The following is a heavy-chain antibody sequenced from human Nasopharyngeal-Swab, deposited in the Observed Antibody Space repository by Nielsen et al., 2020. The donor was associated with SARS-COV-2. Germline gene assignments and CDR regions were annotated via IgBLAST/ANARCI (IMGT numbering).Heavy chain of an antibody. V-gene: IGHV5-51*01. CDR2: IYPGDTET. D-gene: IGHD6-13*01. CDR3: ARLRYSSSWGDAFDI. Sequence: KVSCKGSGYSFTSYWIGWVRQMPGKGLEWMGIIYPGDTETRYSPSFQGQVTISADKSISTAYLQWSSLKASDTAMYYCARLRYSSSWGDAFDIWGQGTMVTVSS. J-gene: IGHJ3*02. CDR1: GYSFTSYW.